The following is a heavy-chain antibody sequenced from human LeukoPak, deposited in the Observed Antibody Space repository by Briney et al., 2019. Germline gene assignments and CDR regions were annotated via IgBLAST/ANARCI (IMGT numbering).Heavy chain of an antibody. CDR2: IYYSGST. D-gene: IGHD2-8*01. CDR1: GGSISSSSYY. CDR3: ARHGLYEDTINWFDP. V-gene: IGHV4-39*01. J-gene: IGHJ5*02. Sequence: VKPSETLSLTCTVSGGSISSSSYYWGWIRQPPGKGLEWFGSIYYSGSTYYNSSLKSRVTISVDTSKNQFALKLSSVTAADTAVYYCARHGLYEDTINWFDPWGQGTLVTVSS.